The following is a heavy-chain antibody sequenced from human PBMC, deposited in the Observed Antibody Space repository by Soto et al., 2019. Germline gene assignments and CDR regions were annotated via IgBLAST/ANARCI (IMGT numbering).Heavy chain of an antibody. V-gene: IGHV1-24*01. CDR1: GYTLTELS. J-gene: IGHJ4*02. CDR3: ATVGYYYDSSGYYRRASKFDY. CDR2: FDPEDGET. D-gene: IGHD3-22*01. Sequence: GASVKVSCKVSGYTLTELSMHWVRQAPGKGLEWMGGFDPEDGETIYAQKFQGRVTMTEDTSTDTAYMELSSLRSEDTAVYYCATVGYYYDSSGYYRRASKFDYWGQGTLVTVSS.